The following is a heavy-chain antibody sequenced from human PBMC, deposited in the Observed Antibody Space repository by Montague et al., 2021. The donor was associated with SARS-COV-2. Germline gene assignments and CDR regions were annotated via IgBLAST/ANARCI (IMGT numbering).Heavy chain of an antibody. CDR1: GGSISSNNYY. D-gene: IGHD3-9*01. V-gene: IGHV4-39*07. CDR2: IYDSGST. Sequence: SETLSLTCIVSGGSISSNNYYWDWIRQPPGKGLEWIGSIYDSGSTNYNPSLKSRVTISVDTSKNQFSLKLSSVTAADTAVYYCARTYYDILTGYYNRGAFDIWGQGTMVTVSS. CDR3: ARTYYDILTGYYNRGAFDI. J-gene: IGHJ3*02.